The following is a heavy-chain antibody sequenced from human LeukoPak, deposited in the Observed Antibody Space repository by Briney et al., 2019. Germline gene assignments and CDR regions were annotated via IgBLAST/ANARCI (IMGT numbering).Heavy chain of an antibody. J-gene: IGHJ4*02. D-gene: IGHD6-13*01. CDR3: ASTRWYAKLRSFDY. V-gene: IGHV3-7*01. CDR1: GFTFSSYW. Sequence: PGGSLRLSCAASGFTFSSYWMSWVRQAPGKGLEWVANIKQDGSEKYYVDSVKGRFTISRDNAKNSLYLQMNSLSAEDTAVYYCASTRWYAKLRSFDYWGQGTLVTVSS. CDR2: IKQDGSEK.